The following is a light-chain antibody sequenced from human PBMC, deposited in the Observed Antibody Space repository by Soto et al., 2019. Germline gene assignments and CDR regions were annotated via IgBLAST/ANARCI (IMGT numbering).Light chain of an antibody. CDR1: SSDVGGYNL. CDR3: SSYTSSTTRVV. V-gene: IGLV2-14*02. CDR2: EGS. J-gene: IGLJ2*01. Sequence: QSVLNQPASVSGSPGQSITISCTGTSSDVGGYNLVSWYQHRPGKTPKLIIYEGSKRPSGVSNRFSDSKSGNTASLTISGLQAEDEADYYCSSYTSSTTRVVFGGGTKVTVL.